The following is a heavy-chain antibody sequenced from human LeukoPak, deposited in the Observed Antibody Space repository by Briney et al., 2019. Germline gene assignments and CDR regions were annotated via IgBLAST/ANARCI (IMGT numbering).Heavy chain of an antibody. V-gene: IGHV3-7*01. D-gene: IGHD3-3*01. CDR3: ARDPGLYYDFWSGYSYYFDY. Sequence: GGSLRLSCAASGFTFSSYWMSWVRQAPGKGLEWVANIKQDGSEKYYVDSVKGRFTISRDNAKNSLYQQMNSLRAEDTAVYYCARDPGLYYDFWSGYSYYFDYWGQGTLVTVSS. CDR2: IKQDGSEK. J-gene: IGHJ4*02. CDR1: GFTFSSYW.